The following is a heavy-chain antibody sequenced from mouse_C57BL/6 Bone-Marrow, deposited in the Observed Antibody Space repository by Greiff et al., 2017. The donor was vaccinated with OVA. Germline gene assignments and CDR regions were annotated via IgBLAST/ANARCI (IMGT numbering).Heavy chain of an antibody. Sequence: QVQLQQSGAEVVRPGASVKLSCKASGYTFTDYYINWVKQRPGQGLEWIGRIYPGSGSTYYNEKFKGKATLTAEKSSNTAYMQLRSLTSEDSAVYFCARYDGYFFEYWGQGTTLTVSS. J-gene: IGHJ2*01. CDR3: ARYDGYFFEY. CDR1: GYTFTDYY. D-gene: IGHD2-3*01. CDR2: IYPGSGST. V-gene: IGHV1-76*01.